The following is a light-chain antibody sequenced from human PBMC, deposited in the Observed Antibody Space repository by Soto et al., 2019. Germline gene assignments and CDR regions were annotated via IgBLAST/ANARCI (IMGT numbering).Light chain of an antibody. Sequence: EIVLTQSPGTLSLSPRERATLSCRASQSVTSYLAWYQQKPGQAPRLLIYGASSRATGIPDRFSGSGSGTDFTLTISRLEPEDFAVYYCQQYRSSPPLTFGGGTKVEIK. CDR1: QSVTSY. CDR2: GAS. V-gene: IGKV3-20*01. CDR3: QQYRSSPPLT. J-gene: IGKJ4*01.